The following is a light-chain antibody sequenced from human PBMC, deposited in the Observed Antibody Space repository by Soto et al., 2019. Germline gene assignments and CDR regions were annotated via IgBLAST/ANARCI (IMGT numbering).Light chain of an antibody. CDR3: QQSGSSLFT. V-gene: IGKV3-20*01. Sequence: EIVLTQSPGTLSLSPGERATLSCRASPSVSSSYLAWYQQKPGQAPRLLIYGASSRATVIPDRFSGSGSGTDFTLNISRLEPEDVAVYYCQQSGSSLFTFGPGTKVDIK. CDR2: GAS. J-gene: IGKJ3*01. CDR1: PSVSSSY.